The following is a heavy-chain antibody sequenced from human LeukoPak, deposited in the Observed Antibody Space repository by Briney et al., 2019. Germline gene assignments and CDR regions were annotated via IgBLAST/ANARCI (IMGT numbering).Heavy chain of an antibody. V-gene: IGHV3-7*01. Sequence: GGSLRLSCAASGFSFSGSWMSWVRQAPGKGLEWVAHIKPDESEKFYMDSVKGRFTVSRDNAKSLVFLLMNSLRAEDTAVYYCARARSYSFGIWGQGTMVTVSS. CDR3: ARARSYSFGI. D-gene: IGHD5-12*01. CDR1: GFSFSGSW. CDR2: IKPDESEK. J-gene: IGHJ3*02.